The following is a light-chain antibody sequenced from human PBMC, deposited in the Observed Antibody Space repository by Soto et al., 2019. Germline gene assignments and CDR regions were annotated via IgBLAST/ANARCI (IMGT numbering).Light chain of an antibody. CDR2: KAS. V-gene: IGKV1-5*03. CDR1: QTISSW. J-gene: IGKJ1*01. CDR3: QHYNSYSEA. Sequence: IQMAQFPSTQSGFFGDRGTITCRASQTISSWLAWYQQKPGKAPKLLIYKASTLKSGVPSRFSGSGSGTEFTLTISSLQPDDFATYYCQHYNSYSEAFGQGTKVE.